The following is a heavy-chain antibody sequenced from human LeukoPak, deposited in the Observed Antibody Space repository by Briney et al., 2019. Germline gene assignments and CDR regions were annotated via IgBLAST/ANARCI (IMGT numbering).Heavy chain of an antibody. Sequence: SETLSLTCTVSGGSISSYYWSWIRQPPGKGLEWIWYIYTSGSTNYNPSLKSRVTISVDTSKNQFSLKLSSVTAADTAVYYCARHFSGYSYGPNWFDPWGQGTLVTVSS. D-gene: IGHD5-18*01. CDR3: ARHFSGYSYGPNWFDP. CDR2: IYTSGST. V-gene: IGHV4-4*09. CDR1: GGSISSYY. J-gene: IGHJ5*02.